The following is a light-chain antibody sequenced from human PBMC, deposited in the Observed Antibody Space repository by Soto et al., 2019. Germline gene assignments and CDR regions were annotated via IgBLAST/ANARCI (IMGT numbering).Light chain of an antibody. V-gene: IGKV3-15*01. CDR1: QSVSSN. CDR2: GAS. Sequence: EIVMTQSPATLSVSPGERATLSCRASQSVSSNLAWYQQKPGQAPRLLIYGASTRATGIPARFSGSGSGTEFTLTISSLQSEDFAVYYCQQYNNWLGYTFGXGTKVDIK. J-gene: IGKJ2*01. CDR3: QQYNNWLGYT.